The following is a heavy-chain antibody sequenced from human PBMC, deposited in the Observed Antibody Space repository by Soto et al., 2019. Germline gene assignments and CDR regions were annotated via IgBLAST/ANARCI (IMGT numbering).Heavy chain of an antibody. Sequence: GGSLRLSCAASGFTFGSYGMHWVRQAPGKGLEWVAVISYDGSNKYYADSVKGRFTISRDNSKNTLYLQMNSLRAEDTAVYYCAKRTDGYNYFDYWGQGTLVTVSS. D-gene: IGHD5-12*01. CDR2: ISYDGSNK. V-gene: IGHV3-30*18. J-gene: IGHJ4*02. CDR1: GFTFGSYG. CDR3: AKRTDGYNYFDY.